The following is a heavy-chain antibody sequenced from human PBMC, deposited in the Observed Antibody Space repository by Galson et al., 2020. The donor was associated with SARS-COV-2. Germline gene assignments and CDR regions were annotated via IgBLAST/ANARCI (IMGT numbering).Heavy chain of an antibody. CDR3: AKDHADILTGLLPGDY. J-gene: IGHJ4*02. Sequence: GESLKISCAASGFTFSSYAMSWVRQAPGKGLEWVSAISGSGGSTYYADSVKGRFTISRDNSKNTLYLQMNSLRAEDTAVYYCAKDHADILTGLLPGDYWGQGTLVTVSS. V-gene: IGHV3-23*01. D-gene: IGHD3-9*01. CDR2: ISGSGGST. CDR1: GFTFSSYA.